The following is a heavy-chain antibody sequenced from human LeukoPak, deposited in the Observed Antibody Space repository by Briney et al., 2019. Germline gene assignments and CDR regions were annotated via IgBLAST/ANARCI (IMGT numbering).Heavy chain of an antibody. CDR1: GFTFNTYG. CDR3: ARQGEGTTDY. V-gene: IGHV3-23*01. Sequence: GGSLRLSCAASGFTFNTYGMNWARQAPGKGLEWVSIISSSGSDTYYADSVKGRFTIARDNPQNTLYLQMNILRADDTAIYYCARQGEGTTDYWGQGTLVTVSS. CDR2: ISSSGSDT. J-gene: IGHJ4*02. D-gene: IGHD2-2*01.